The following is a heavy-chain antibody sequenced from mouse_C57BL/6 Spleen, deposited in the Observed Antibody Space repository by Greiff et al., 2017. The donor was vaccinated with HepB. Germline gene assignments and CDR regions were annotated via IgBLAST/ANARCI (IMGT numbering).Heavy chain of an antibody. CDR1: GFNIKDDY. CDR3: TTGDYYGYSFAY. Sequence: EVQLQQSGAELVRPGASVKLSCTASGFNIKDDYMHWVKQRPEQGLEWIGWIDPENGDTEYASKFQGKATITADTSSNTAYLQLSSLTSEDTAVYYCTTGDYYGYSFAYWGQGTLVTVSA. J-gene: IGHJ3*01. V-gene: IGHV14-4*01. CDR2: IDPENGDT. D-gene: IGHD2-2*01.